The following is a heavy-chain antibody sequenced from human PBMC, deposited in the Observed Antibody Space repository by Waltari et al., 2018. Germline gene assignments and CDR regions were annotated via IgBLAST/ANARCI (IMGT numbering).Heavy chain of an antibody. D-gene: IGHD2-21*01. V-gene: IGHV1-69*10. CDR2: ISPILGIA. J-gene: IGHJ4*02. CDR1: GGTFSSYA. Sequence: QVQLVQSGAEVKKPGSSVKVSCKASGGTFSSYAISWVRQAPGQGLEWMGGISPILGIANYAQKFQGRVTITADKSTSTAYMELSSLRSEDTAVYYCAGAYCGGDCYPTFDYWGQGTLVTVSS. CDR3: AGAYCGGDCYPTFDY.